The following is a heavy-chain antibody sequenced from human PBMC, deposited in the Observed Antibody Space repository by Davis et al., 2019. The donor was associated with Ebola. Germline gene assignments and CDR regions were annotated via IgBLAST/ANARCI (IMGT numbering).Heavy chain of an antibody. CDR3: ARGSRNMDV. Sequence: GESLKISCAASGFTFSSYWMSWVRQAPGKGLEWVAHIKQDGSEKYYVDSVKGRFTISRDNAKNSLYLQMNSLRGEDTAVYYCARGSRNMDVWGQGTTVTVSS. V-gene: IGHV3-7*03. J-gene: IGHJ6*02. CDR1: GFTFSSYW. CDR2: IKQDGSEK.